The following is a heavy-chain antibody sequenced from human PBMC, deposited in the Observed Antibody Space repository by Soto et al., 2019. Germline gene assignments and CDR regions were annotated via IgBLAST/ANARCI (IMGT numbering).Heavy chain of an antibody. J-gene: IGHJ3*02. CDR1: GFTFSTSW. Sequence: EVQLVESGGGVVQPGGSLRLSCAASGFTFSTSWLNWVRQPPGSGLEWVASIKEDGSEKYYVDSVKGRFTISRDNAKNSLFLQMNSLRADDTAVYHCARDRAYSAFDIWGQGTMVTVSS. V-gene: IGHV3-7*04. CDR3: ARDRAYSAFDI. D-gene: IGHD1-1*01. CDR2: IKEDGSEK.